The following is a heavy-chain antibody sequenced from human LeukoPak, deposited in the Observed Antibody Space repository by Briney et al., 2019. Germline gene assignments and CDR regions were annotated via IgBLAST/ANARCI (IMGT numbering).Heavy chain of an antibody. J-gene: IGHJ4*02. CDR2: INHSGST. D-gene: IGHD6-19*01. Sequence: SETLSLTCAVYGGSFSGYYWSWIRQPPVKGLEWIGEINHSGSTNYNPSLKSRVTISVDTSKNQFSLKLSSVTAADTAVYYCARAGIWALDYWGQGTLVTVSS. CDR1: GGSFSGYY. V-gene: IGHV4-34*01. CDR3: ARAGIWALDY.